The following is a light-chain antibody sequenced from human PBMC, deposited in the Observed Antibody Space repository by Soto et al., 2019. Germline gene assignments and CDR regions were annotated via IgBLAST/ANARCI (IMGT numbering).Light chain of an antibody. CDR2: EVS. V-gene: IGLV2-23*02. CDR1: SSDVGSYNV. Sequence: QSVLTQPASVSGSPGQSITISCTGTSSDVGSYNVVSWYQQHPGKAPKLLIYEVSKRPSGVSDRFSGSKSGNTASLTISGLQAEEEADYHCCSSAGSSSDYVFGTGTKSPS. CDR3: CSSAGSSSDYV. J-gene: IGLJ1*01.